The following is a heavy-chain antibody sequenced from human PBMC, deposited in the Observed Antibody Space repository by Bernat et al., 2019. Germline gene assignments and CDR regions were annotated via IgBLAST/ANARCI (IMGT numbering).Heavy chain of an antibody. CDR2: ISSSSSYT. Sequence: EMQLVESGGGLVQPGGSLRLSCAASGFTFSSYAMSWVRQAPGKGLDWVSYISSSSSYTNYADSVKGRFTISRDNAKNSLYLQMNSLRAEDTAVYYCARGTSTSAPYMDVWGKGTTVTVSS. CDR3: ARGTSTSAPYMDV. V-gene: IGHV3-48*04. CDR1: GFTFSSYA. J-gene: IGHJ6*03.